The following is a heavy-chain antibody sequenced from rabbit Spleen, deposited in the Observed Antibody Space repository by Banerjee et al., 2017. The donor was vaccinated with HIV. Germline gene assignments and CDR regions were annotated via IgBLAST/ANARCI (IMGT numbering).Heavy chain of an antibody. CDR2: IDTSSVNT. D-gene: IGHD6-1*01. CDR1: GFTISSSYY. CDR3: ARGEHFSVGFSAFAIYLDL. J-gene: IGHJ4*01. V-gene: IGHV1S40*01. Sequence: QSLEESGGDLVKPGASLTLTCKASGFTISSSYYMCWVRQAPGKGLELIACIDTSSVNTADATWAKGRFTISKTSSTTVTLQMTSLTAADTATYFCARGEHFSVGFSAFAIYLDLWGPGTLVTVS.